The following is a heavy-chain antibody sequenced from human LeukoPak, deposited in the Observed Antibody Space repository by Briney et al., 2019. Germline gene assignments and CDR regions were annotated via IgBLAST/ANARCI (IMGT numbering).Heavy chain of an antibody. Sequence: GGSLRLSCAASGFTFNDYYMSWIRQAPGEGLEWLSYINIGGTNTHYAESVKGRFTITRDNAKKSLYLEMNNLRAEDTAVYYCATDGAGFDTWGQGVLVTVSS. V-gene: IGHV3-11*01. CDR2: INIGGTNT. CDR1: GFTFNDYY. CDR3: ATDGAGFDT. J-gene: IGHJ5*02.